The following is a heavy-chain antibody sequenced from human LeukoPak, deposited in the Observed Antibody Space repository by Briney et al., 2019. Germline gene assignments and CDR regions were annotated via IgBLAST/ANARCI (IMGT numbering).Heavy chain of an antibody. V-gene: IGHV3-21*01. D-gene: IGHD5-24*01. CDR1: GFTFSSYS. CDR3: ARSRDGYNFDY. J-gene: IGHJ4*02. CDR2: ISSSSRYI. Sequence: MTGGSLRLSCAASGFTFSSYSMNWVRQAPGKGLEWVSSISSSSRYIYYADSVKGRFPISRDNAKNSLYLQMNSLRAEDTAVYYCARSRDGYNFDYWGQGTLVTVSS.